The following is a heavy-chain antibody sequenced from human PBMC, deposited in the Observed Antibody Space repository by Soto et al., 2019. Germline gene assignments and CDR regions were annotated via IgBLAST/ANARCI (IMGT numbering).Heavy chain of an antibody. CDR1: GGSVSSGSYY. CDR3: ARDTPIPSMGYDRSGYLY. CDR2: IYYSGST. Sequence: PSETLSLTCTVSGGSVSSGSYYWSWIRQPPGKGLEWIGYIYYSGSTNYNPSLKSRVTISVDTSKNQFSLKLSSVTAADTAVYYCARDTPIPSMGYDRSGYLYWGQGTLVTVSS. V-gene: IGHV4-61*01. D-gene: IGHD3-22*01. J-gene: IGHJ4*02.